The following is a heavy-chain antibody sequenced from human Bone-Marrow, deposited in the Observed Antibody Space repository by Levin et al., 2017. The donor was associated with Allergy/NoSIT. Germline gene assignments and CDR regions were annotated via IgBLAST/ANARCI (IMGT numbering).Heavy chain of an antibody. J-gene: IGHJ3*02. V-gene: IGHV3-53*01. Sequence: GGSLRLSCAGSGFTVSTNYMSWVRQAPGKGLEWVSLIYRGGDTDYADSVKGRFTISRDDSKNTLFLQMNSLRAEDTSVYYCAKVRLVITRADAFDIWGQGTVVTVSS. D-gene: IGHD3-22*01. CDR2: IYRGGDT. CDR3: AKVRLVITRADAFDI. CDR1: GFTVSTNY.